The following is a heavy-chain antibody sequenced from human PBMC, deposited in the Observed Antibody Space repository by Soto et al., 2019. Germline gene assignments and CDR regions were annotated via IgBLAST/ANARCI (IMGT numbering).Heavy chain of an antibody. CDR3: ASPARGSYGQQLDY. Sequence: GGSLRLSCVVSGFVFRSYAMHWVRQAPGKGLEWVAVISYVGNNQYYADSVRGRFTISRDNSKNTLYLQMNRLRAEDTAVYYCASPARGSYGQQLDYWGQGTQVTVSS. V-gene: IGHV3-30-3*01. CDR1: GFVFRSYA. CDR2: ISYVGNNQ. D-gene: IGHD3-16*01. J-gene: IGHJ4*02.